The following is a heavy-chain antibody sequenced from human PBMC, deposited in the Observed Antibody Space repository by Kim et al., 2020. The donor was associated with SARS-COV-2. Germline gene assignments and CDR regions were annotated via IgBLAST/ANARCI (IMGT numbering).Heavy chain of an antibody. CDR2: T. CDR3: SAGLRKTDTDS. Sequence: TVYTSAMKERFSISRDDSVNTLYLQMTTLKSEDTAVYFCSAGLRKTDTDSWGQGTLVTVSS. J-gene: IGHJ4*02. V-gene: IGHV3-15*01. D-gene: IGHD4-17*01.